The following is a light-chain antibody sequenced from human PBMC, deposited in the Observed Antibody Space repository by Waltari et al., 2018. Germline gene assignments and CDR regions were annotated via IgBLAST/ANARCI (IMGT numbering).Light chain of an antibody. CDR3: CSHAGTITPWV. CDR1: SSDIGSYSL. J-gene: IGLJ3*02. CDR2: EVN. Sequence: QSALTQSASVSGSPGQSITISCIGTSSDIGSYSLVSWYQQHPGKAPKLIIYEVNNRPSGVSNRVSGSKSGNTASLTISGLQAEDEADYYCCSHAGTITPWVFGGGTKLTVL. V-gene: IGLV2-23*02.